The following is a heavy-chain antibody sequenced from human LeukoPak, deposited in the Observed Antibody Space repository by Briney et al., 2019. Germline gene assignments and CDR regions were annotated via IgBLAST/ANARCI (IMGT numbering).Heavy chain of an antibody. D-gene: IGHD3-3*01. V-gene: IGHV1-69*13. J-gene: IGHJ6*02. Sequence: ASVKVSCKASGGTFSSYAISWVRQAPGQGLEWMGGIIPIFGTANYAQKFQGRVTITADESTSTAYMELSSLRSEDTAVYYCARVSDDFWSGYSYYYYGMDVWGQGTTVTVSS. CDR1: GGTFSSYA. CDR2: IIPIFGTA. CDR3: ARVSDDFWSGYSYYYYGMDV.